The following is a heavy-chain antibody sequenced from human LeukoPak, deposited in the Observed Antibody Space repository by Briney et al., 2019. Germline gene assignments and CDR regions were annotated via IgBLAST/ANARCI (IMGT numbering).Heavy chain of an antibody. D-gene: IGHD3-16*01. CDR2: ISASGDST. Sequence: PGGSLRLSCAASGFIFSSYAMSWVRQAPGKGLEWVSSISASGDSTNYADSVKGRFTISRDNSKNTLYLQMNSLRPEDTAVYYCAKERPQYVWGIYDFDYWGQGSLVTVSS. CDR1: GFIFSSYA. V-gene: IGHV3-23*01. CDR3: AKERPQYVWGIYDFDY. J-gene: IGHJ4*02.